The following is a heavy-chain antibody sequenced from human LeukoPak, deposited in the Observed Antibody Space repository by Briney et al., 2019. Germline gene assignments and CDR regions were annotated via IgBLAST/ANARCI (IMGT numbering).Heavy chain of an antibody. CDR1: GFTFSSYW. CDR3: ARESAGGAHKAFDY. V-gene: IGHV3-74*01. D-gene: IGHD1-26*01. Sequence: PGGSLRLSCAASGFTFSSYWMHWVRQAPGKGLVWVSRINSDGSSTSYADSVKGRFTISRDNARNTLYLQMNSLRAEDTAVYYWARESAGGAHKAFDYWGQGTLVTVSS. J-gene: IGHJ4*02. CDR2: INSDGSST.